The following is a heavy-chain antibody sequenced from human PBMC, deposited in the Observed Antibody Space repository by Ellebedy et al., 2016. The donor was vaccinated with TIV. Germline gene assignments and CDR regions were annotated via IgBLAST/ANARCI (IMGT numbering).Heavy chain of an antibody. J-gene: IGHJ4*01. CDR2: SYHSGST. CDR3: GRAPDY. CDR1: GDSFTTRTYY. Sequence: SETLSLTCTVSGDSFTTRTYYWGWIRQPPGKGLEWIGSSYHSGSTYYNPSLKSRVTITVDMSKNQFSLILTSVTAADTAVYYCGRAPDYWGHGTLVTVSS. V-gene: IGHV4-39*07.